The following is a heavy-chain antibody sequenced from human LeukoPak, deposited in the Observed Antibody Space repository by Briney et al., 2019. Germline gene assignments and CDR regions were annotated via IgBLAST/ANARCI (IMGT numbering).Heavy chain of an antibody. Sequence: SETLSLTCTVSGGSISSGSYYWSWIRQPAGKGLEWIGRIYTSGSTNYNPSLKSRVTISIDTSKNQFSLKLSSVTSADTAVYYCARDREVYGSGSYYSHLDYWGQGTLVTVSS. CDR2: IYTSGST. D-gene: IGHD3-10*01. CDR1: GGSISSGSYY. V-gene: IGHV4-61*02. CDR3: ARDREVYGSGSYYSHLDY. J-gene: IGHJ4*02.